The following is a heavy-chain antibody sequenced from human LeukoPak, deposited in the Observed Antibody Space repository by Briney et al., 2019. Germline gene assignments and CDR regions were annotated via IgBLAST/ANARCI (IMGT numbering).Heavy chain of an antibody. D-gene: IGHD1-26*01. CDR3: AREEWELLRYYYYYMDV. CDR1: GFTFSSYC. J-gene: IGHJ6*03. Sequence: GGSLRLFCAASGFTFSSYCMSWVRQAPGKGLEWVANIKQDGSEKYYVDSVKGRLTISRDNAKNSLYLQMNSLRAEDTAVYYCAREEWELLRYYYYYMDVWGKGTTVTVSS. CDR2: IKQDGSEK. V-gene: IGHV3-7*01.